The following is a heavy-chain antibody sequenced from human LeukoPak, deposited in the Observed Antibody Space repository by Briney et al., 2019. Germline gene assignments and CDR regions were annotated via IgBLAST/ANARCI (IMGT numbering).Heavy chain of an antibody. CDR2: ISAYNGNT. J-gene: IGHJ6*02. D-gene: IGHD6-6*01. CDR1: GYTFTSFG. V-gene: IGHV1-18*01. Sequence: ASVKVSCKASGYTFTSFGISWERQAPGQGLEWMGWISAYNGNTNYEQKFQGRVTMTTDTSTSTAYMELRSLRSDDTAVYYCARDGSSSSSVYYYYGMDVWGQGTTVTVSS. CDR3: ARDGSSSSSVYYYYGMDV.